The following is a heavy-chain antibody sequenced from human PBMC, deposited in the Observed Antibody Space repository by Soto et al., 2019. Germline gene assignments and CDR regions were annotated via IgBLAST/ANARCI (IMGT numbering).Heavy chain of an antibody. Sequence: EVQLLESGGGLGQPGGSLRLSCEASGFTFWNYAMTWVRQAPGKGPEWVSSISRNGDRTYVDSVKGRFIISRYNSENTLFLQMDSMRAEDAAIYYCVKDWSGEKCPCMDVWGQGTTVTVSS. CDR2: ISRNGDRT. V-gene: IGHV3-23*01. D-gene: IGHD3-3*01. J-gene: IGHJ6*02. CDR3: VKDWSGEKCPCMDV. CDR1: GFTFWNYA.